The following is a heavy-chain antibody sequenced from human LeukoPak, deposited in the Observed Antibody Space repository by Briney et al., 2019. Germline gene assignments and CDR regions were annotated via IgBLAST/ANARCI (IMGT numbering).Heavy chain of an antibody. CDR3: ARERVVRWAAAGTLGY. J-gene: IGHJ4*02. D-gene: IGHD6-13*01. CDR1: GYTFTNYD. Sequence: ASVKVSCKASGYTFTNYDINWVRQATGQGLEWMGWMNPNSGNTGYAQKFQGRVTITRNTSISTAYMELSSLRSEDTAVYYCARERVVRWAAAGTLGYWGQGTLVTVSS. CDR2: MNPNSGNT. V-gene: IGHV1-8*01.